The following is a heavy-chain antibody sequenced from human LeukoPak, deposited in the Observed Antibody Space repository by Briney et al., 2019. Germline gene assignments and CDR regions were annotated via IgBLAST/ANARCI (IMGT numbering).Heavy chain of an antibody. D-gene: IGHD2-2*01. CDR1: GGSISSSSYY. V-gene: IGHV4-39*07. CDR3: ARRRYCSSTSCSLWWFDP. Sequence: SETLSLTCTVSGGSISSSSYYWGWIRQPPGKGLEWIGSIYYSGSTYYNPSLKSRVTISVDTSKNQFSLKLSSVTAADTAVYYCARRRYCSSTSCSLWWFDPWGQGTLVTVSS. J-gene: IGHJ5*02. CDR2: IYYSGST.